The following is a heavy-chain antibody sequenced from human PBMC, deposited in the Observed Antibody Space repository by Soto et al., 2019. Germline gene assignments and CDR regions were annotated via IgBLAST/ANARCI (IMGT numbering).Heavy chain of an antibody. CDR3: ARVLEAIAAAGALDY. CDR2: ISYDGSNK. V-gene: IGHV3-30*03. CDR1: GFTFSSYG. D-gene: IGHD6-13*01. Sequence: QVQLVESGGGVVQPGRSLRLSCAASGFTFSSYGMHWVRQAPGKGLEWVAVISYDGSNKYYADSVKGRFTISRDNSKNTLYLQMNSLRAEDTAVYYCARVLEAIAAAGALDYWGQGTLVTVSS. J-gene: IGHJ4*02.